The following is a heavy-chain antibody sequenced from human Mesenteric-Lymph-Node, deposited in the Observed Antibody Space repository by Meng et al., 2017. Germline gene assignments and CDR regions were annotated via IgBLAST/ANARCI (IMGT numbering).Heavy chain of an antibody. V-gene: IGHV3-11*04. CDR3: ARDRDTGTGYYYGMDV. CDR2: ISSSGSTI. J-gene: IGHJ6*02. D-gene: IGHD1-1*01. Sequence: GGSLRLSCAASGFTFSDYYMSWIRQAPGKGLEWVSYISSSGSTIYYADSVKGRFTISRDNAKNSLYLQMNSLRAEDTAVYYCARDRDTGTGYYYGMDVWGQGTTVTVSS. CDR1: GFTFSDYY.